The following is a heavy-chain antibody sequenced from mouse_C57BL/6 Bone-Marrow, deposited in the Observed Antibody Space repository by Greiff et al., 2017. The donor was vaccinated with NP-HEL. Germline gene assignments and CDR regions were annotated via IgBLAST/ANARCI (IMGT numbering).Heavy chain of an antibody. D-gene: IGHD2-5*01. CDR2: IYPGNSDT. CDR1: GYTFTSYW. J-gene: IGHJ4*01. Sequence: EVQLQQSGTVLARPGASVKMSCKTSGYTFTSYWMHWVKQRPGQGLEWIGAIYPGNSDTSYNQKFKGKAKLTAVTSASTAYMELSSLTNEDSAVYYCTRRNYSKNAMDYWGQGTSVTVSS. CDR3: TRRNYSKNAMDY. V-gene: IGHV1-5*01.